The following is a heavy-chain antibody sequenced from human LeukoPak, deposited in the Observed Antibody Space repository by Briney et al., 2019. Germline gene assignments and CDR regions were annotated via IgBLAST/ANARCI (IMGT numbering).Heavy chain of an antibody. V-gene: IGHV4-39*07. D-gene: IGHD6-13*01. CDR1: GGSISSSSYY. Sequence: SETLSLTCTVSGGSISSSSYYWGWIRQPPGKGLEWIGSIYYSGSTYYNPSLKSRVTISVDTSKNQFSLKLSSVTAADTAVYYCARVNRRQQLWDAFDIWGQGTMVTVSS. J-gene: IGHJ3*02. CDR3: ARVNRRQQLWDAFDI. CDR2: IYYSGST.